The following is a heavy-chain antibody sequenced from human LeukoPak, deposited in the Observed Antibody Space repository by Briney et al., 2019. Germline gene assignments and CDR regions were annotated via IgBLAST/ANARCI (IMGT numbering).Heavy chain of an antibody. D-gene: IGHD2-2*01. V-gene: IGHV4-34*01. CDR3: ARSRRETYCSSTSCAKYYFDY. Sequence: KPSETLSLTCAVYGGSFSGYYWSWIRQPPGKGLEWIGEINHNGSTNYNPSLKSRVTISVDTSKNQFSLKLSSVTAADTAVYYCARSRRETYCSSTSCAKYYFDYWGQGTLVTVSS. CDR1: GGSFSGYY. J-gene: IGHJ4*02. CDR2: INHNGST.